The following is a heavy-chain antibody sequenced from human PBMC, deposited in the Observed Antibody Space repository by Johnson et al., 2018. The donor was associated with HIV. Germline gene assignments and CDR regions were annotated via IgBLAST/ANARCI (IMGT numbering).Heavy chain of an antibody. Sequence: QVQLVESGGGLVQPGGSLRLSCAASGFTFNTYAMHWVRQAPGKGLEWVAVISYDGSNEFYADSVKGRFTIYRDNSKNTLYLQMNSLRTEDTAVYYCARDVIVGGGGGDCYSTHWGQGTMVTVSS. CDR3: ARDVIVGGGGGDCYSTH. D-gene: IGHD2-21*02. CDR2: ISYDGSNE. V-gene: IGHV3-30-3*01. CDR1: GFTFNTYA. J-gene: IGHJ3*01.